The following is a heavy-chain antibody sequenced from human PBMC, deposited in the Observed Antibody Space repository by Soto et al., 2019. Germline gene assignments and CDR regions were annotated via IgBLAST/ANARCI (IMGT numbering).Heavy chain of an antibody. CDR1: GGSISHYY. CDR3: ARSTRSWFDP. CDR2: IYYSGST. V-gene: IGHV4-59*08. Sequence: PSETLSLTCTVSGGSISHYYWSWIRQPPGKGLEWIGYIYYSGSTNYNPSLKSRVTISLDTSKNQFSLKLTSVTAADTAVYYCARSTRSWFDPWGQGTLVTVSS. D-gene: IGHD2-2*01. J-gene: IGHJ5*02.